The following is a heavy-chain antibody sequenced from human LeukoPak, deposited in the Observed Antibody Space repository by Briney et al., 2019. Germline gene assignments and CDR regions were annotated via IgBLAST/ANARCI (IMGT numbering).Heavy chain of an antibody. V-gene: IGHV4-30-4*08. CDR1: GGSITSGDYF. D-gene: IGHD2-2*01. CDR3: ARAGDIVVVPAQYYFDY. CDR2: TYYSTST. Sequence: SQTLSLTCTVAGGSITSGDYFWSWLRQSPEKGLEWIGYTYYSTSTYYNPSLKSRVTMSEDPSKNQFSLRLSSVTAADTAVYYCARAGDIVVVPAQYYFDYWGQGTLFTVSS. J-gene: IGHJ4*02.